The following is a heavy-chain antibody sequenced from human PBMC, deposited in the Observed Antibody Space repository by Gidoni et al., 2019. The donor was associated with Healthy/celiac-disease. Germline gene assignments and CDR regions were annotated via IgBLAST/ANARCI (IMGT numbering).Heavy chain of an antibody. Sequence: EVQLVQSGAEVNKPGESLKISCKGSGYSFTSYWIGGVRQKPGKGLKWMGIIYPGDSDTRYSPSFQGKVTISADKSISTDYLQWSSLKASDTARYYCARQGCSSTSCYTPYYMDVWGKGTTVTVSS. CDR2: IYPGDSDT. V-gene: IGHV5-51*01. CDR3: ARQGCSSTSCYTPYYMDV. J-gene: IGHJ6*03. D-gene: IGHD2-2*02. CDR1: GYSFTSYW.